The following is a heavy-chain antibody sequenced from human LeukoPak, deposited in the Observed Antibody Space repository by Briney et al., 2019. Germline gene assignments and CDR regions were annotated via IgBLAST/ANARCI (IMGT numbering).Heavy chain of an antibody. V-gene: IGHV3-11*04. Sequence: PGGSLRLSCAASGFTFSDYYMSWIRQAPGKGLEWVSYISSSGSTIYYADSVKGRFTISRDNAKNSLYLQMNSLRAEDTAVYYCARELRYFDWLTAGDVWGKGTTVTVSS. CDR1: GFTFSDYY. D-gene: IGHD3-9*01. CDR3: ARELRYFDWLTAGDV. J-gene: IGHJ6*04. CDR2: ISSSGSTI.